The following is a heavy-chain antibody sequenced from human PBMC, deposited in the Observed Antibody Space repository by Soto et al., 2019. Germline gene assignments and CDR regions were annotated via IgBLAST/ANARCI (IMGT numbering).Heavy chain of an antibody. CDR3: ARVPKRRDGYKFDS. J-gene: IGHJ4*02. CDR2: ISNGDETT. V-gene: IGHV3-11*01. Sequence: GGSLRLSCSASGFILTDYSMTWIRQAPGKGLEWVSYISNGDETTQYADSVKGRFSVSRDNAKKVLFLQMNSLRVDDPALYSCARVPKRRDGYKFDSWGRGVLVTDSS. D-gene: IGHD5-12*01. CDR1: GFILTDYS.